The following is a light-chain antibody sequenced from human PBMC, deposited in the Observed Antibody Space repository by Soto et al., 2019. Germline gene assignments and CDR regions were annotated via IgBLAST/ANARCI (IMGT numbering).Light chain of an antibody. J-gene: IGKJ4*01. V-gene: IGKV3-11*01. CDR1: QSVRNY. Sequence: EVVLTQSPATLSLSPGERATLSCRASQSVRNYLAWYQQKPGQAPRLLIYEVSNRATGIPARFSGSGSGTDFTLTISSLEPEDFAVYYCQQRYIWPPITFGGGTKVEIK. CDR2: EVS. CDR3: QQRYIWPPIT.